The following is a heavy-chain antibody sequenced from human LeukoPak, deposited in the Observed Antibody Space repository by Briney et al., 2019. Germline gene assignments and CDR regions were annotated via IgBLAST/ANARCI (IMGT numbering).Heavy chain of an antibody. Sequence: GGSLRLSCAASGFTFSSYGMHWVRQAPGKGLEWVAFIRYDGSNKYYAESVKGRLTISRDNSKNTLYLQMSSLRAEDTAVYYCAKDLREGYYDSSGTFDYWGQGTLVTVSS. J-gene: IGHJ4*02. V-gene: IGHV3-30*02. CDR1: GFTFSSYG. D-gene: IGHD3-22*01. CDR3: AKDLREGYYDSSGTFDY. CDR2: IRYDGSNK.